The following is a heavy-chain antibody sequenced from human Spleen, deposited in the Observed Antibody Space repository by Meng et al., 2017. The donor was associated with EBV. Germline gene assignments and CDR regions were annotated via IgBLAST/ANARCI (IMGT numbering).Heavy chain of an antibody. Sequence: QIHMVQSGAEVKKPGASVKVPCKTSGYTFDTTAISRVRQAPGQGLEWMGWITPYNGDTNYAENFQGRVTLTTDTSTTTAYMELRSLRSDDTAVYYCARDQRVASAIDYWGQGTLVTVSS. D-gene: IGHD3-3*01. CDR1: GYTFDTTA. CDR3: ARDQRVASAIDY. V-gene: IGHV1-18*01. CDR2: ITPYNGDT. J-gene: IGHJ4*02.